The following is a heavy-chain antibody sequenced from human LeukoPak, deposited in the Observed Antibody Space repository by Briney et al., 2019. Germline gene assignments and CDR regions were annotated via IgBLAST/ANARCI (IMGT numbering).Heavy chain of an antibody. CDR1: GGSFSGYY. Sequence: SETLSLTRAVYGGSFSGYYWSWIRQPPGKGLEWIGEINHSGSTNYNPSLKSRVTISVDTSKNQFSLKLSSVTAADTAVYYCARELPYCSGGSCYSFDYWGQGTLVTVSS. CDR3: ARELPYCSGGSCYSFDY. D-gene: IGHD2-15*01. V-gene: IGHV4-34*01. CDR2: INHSGST. J-gene: IGHJ4*02.